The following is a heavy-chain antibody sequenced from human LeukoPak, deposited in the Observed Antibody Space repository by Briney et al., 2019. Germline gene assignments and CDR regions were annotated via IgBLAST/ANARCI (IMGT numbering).Heavy chain of an antibody. V-gene: IGHV4-59*01. CDR3: ARLGYASSWVDS. CDR2: IYYSGST. J-gene: IGHJ4*02. Sequence: SETLSLTCTVSGSSINNYYWSWIRQPPGKGLEWIGYIYYSGSTNYIPSLKSRVTVSVDTSKNHFSLRLSSVTAADTAVYYCARLGYASSWVDSWGQGSLVTVSS. D-gene: IGHD6-13*01. CDR1: GSSINNYY.